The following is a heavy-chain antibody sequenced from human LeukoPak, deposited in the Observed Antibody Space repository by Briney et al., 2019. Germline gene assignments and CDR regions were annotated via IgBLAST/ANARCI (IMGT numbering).Heavy chain of an antibody. D-gene: IGHD3-10*01. CDR1: GFTFSSYG. J-gene: IGHJ4*02. Sequence: GRSLRHSCAASGFTFSSYGMHWVRQAPGKGLEWVAVIWYDGNNKYYADSVKGRFTISRDNSKNKLDLQMNSLRAEDTAVYYCARSYYGSGGPFDYWGQGTLVTVSS. CDR2: IWYDGNNK. CDR3: ARSYYGSGGPFDY. V-gene: IGHV3-33*01.